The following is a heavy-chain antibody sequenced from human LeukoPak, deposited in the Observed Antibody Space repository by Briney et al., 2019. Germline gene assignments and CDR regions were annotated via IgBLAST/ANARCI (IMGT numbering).Heavy chain of an antibody. J-gene: IGHJ4*02. D-gene: IGHD1-7*01. CDR2: ISSSSSYI. CDR1: GLTFSSYS. CDR3: ARGITGTTRDY. Sequence: GGSLRLSCAASGLTFSSYSMNWVRQAPGKGLEWVSSISSSSSYIYYADSVKGRFTISRDNAKNSLYLQMNSLRAEDTAVYYCARGITGTTRDYWGQGTLVTVSS. V-gene: IGHV3-21*01.